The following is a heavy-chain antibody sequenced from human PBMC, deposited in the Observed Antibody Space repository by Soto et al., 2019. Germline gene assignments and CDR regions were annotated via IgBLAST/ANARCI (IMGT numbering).Heavy chain of an antibody. CDR1: GYTFSVYW. J-gene: IGHJ1*01. Sequence: GESLKISCKASGYTFSVYWIGWVRQMPGKGLEWMGNIYPDDSDTSNNPSFDGRVTISADKSISTAYLQWTSLKASDTAIYYCSKFKYSTSVRYLQHWGQGTPVTVSS. CDR3: SKFKYSTSVRYLQH. D-gene: IGHD6-6*01. V-gene: IGHV5-51*01. CDR2: IYPDDSDT.